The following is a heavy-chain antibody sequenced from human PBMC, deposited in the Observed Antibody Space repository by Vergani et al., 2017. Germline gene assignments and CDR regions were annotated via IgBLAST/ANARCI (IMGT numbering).Heavy chain of an antibody. Sequence: QVQLVQSGAEVKKPGSSVKVSCKASGGTFSSYAITWVRQAPGQGLEWMGRIIPILGIANYAQKFQGRVTITADKSTSTAYMELSSLRSEDTAVYYCARGEESYYYYYGMDVWGQGTTVTVSS. D-gene: IGHD3/OR15-3a*01. V-gene: IGHV1-69*09. CDR1: GGTFSSYA. CDR3: ARGEESYYYYYGMDV. J-gene: IGHJ6*02. CDR2: IIPILGIA.